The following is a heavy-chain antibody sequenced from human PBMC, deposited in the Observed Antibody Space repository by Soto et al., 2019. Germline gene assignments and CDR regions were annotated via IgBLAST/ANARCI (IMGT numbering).Heavy chain of an antibody. CDR1: GFTFRSYP. Sequence: PGASLRLSCAASGFTFRSYPMNWVRQAPGKGLEWVSSISGASSYIYYADSVKGRLTISRDNAKNSLYLQMNSLRADDTAVYYCARTGTSIRNPWFDPWAQGTLVTVSS. J-gene: IGHJ5*02. CDR2: ISGASSYI. D-gene: IGHD1-7*01. V-gene: IGHV3-21*01. CDR3: ARTGTSIRNPWFDP.